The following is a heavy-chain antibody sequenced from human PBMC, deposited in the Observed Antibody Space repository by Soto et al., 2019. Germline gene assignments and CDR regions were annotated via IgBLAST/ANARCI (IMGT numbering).Heavy chain of an antibody. CDR3: ARGGITAVRNYYFDH. V-gene: IGHV4-4*02. CDR2: IHHSGPT. D-gene: IGHD1-20*01. Sequence: QVQLQESGPGLVKPSGTLSLNCKVSGDSISSSEWWSWVRQPPGKGLEWIAEIHHSGPTNYNPSLQSRVTITVDKSKNQISLRLSTVTAADTAFYYCARGGITAVRNYYFDHWGQGTLVTVSS. J-gene: IGHJ4*02. CDR1: GDSISSSEW.